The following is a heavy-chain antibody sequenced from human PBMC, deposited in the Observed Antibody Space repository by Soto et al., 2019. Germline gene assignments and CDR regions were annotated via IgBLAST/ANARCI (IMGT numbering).Heavy chain of an antibody. D-gene: IGHD6-19*01. J-gene: IGHJ4*02. CDR3: AKDPRPGYDSGCHYFGF. CDR1: GSTFSTYV. Sequence: GGSLRLSCVASGSTFSTYVMSWVRQAPGKGLEWVAGISDSGEKTYYADSVKGRFTISRDNAKDTLYLQLNSLRAEDTAIYYCAKDPRPGYDSGCHYFGFWGQGTLVTVSS. CDR2: ISDSGEKT. V-gene: IGHV3-23*01.